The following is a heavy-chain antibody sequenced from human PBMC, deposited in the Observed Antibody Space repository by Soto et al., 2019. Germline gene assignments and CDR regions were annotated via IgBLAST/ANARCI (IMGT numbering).Heavy chain of an antibody. V-gene: IGHV1-18*04. CDR1: GYTFTSYG. J-gene: IGHJ4*02. CDR2: ISAYNGNT. D-gene: IGHD6-6*01. CDR3: ASAGEYSSKSLRGY. Sequence: ASVKVSCKASGYTFTSYGISWVRQAPGQGLEWMGWISAYNGNTNYAQKLQGRVTMTTDTSTSTAYMELRSLRSDDTAVYYCASAGEYSSKSLRGYWDQGTLVAVAS.